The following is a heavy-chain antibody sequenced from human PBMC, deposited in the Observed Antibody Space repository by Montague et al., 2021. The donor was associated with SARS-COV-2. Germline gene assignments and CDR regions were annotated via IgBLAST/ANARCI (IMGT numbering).Heavy chain of an antibody. CDR2: FYYTGST. V-gene: IGHV4-39*02. CDR3: ARGRSGFFNPLDY. D-gene: IGHD3-3*01. J-gene: IGHJ4*02. Sequence: SETLSLTCAVSDDSITSSTYYWAWIRQPPGKGLEWIGSFYYTGSTYYNPSLKGRVTMSVDTSKKHFSLNLNPVTAADTAVYYCARGRSGFFNPLDYWGQGTLVTASS. CDR1: DDSITSSTYY.